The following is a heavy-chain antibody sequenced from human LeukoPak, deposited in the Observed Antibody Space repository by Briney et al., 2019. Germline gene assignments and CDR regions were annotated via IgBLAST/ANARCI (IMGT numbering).Heavy chain of an antibody. CDR1: GYTFTSYY. D-gene: IGHD5-18*01. Sequence: ASVKVSCKASGYTFTSYYMHWVRQAPGQGLEWMGVIHPSVGSTTYAQKFQGGVTMTWDTSTSTVYMELSSLRSEDTAVYYCVRSSYGLNPDYWGQGTLVTVSS. J-gene: IGHJ4*02. CDR3: VRSSYGLNPDY. CDR2: IHPSVGST. V-gene: IGHV1-46*01.